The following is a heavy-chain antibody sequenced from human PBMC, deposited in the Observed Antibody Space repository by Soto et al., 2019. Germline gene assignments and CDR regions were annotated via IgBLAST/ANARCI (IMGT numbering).Heavy chain of an antibody. CDR1: GGSISGYY. Sequence: QVQLQESGPGLVRASETLSLTCTVSGGSISGYYWTWIRQAAGKGLEWIGRIYSSGTTKYNPSLKSRVTMSLDTSKNQFSLRLSSVTATDTAVYYCARGQRFSDWFDPWGQGALVTVSS. V-gene: IGHV4-4*07. J-gene: IGHJ5*02. CDR2: IYSSGTT. D-gene: IGHD3-3*01. CDR3: ARGQRFSDWFDP.